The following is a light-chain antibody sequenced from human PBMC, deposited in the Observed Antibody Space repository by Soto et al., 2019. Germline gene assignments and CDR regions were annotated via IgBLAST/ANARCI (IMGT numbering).Light chain of an antibody. J-gene: IGKJ3*01. CDR1: QSVLYSSNNKNY. V-gene: IGKV4-1*01. CDR3: QQYYSTPLT. CDR2: WAS. Sequence: DIVMTQSPDSLAVSLGERATINCKSSQSVLYSSNNKNYLAWYQQKPGQPPKLLIYWASTRESGVPDRFSGSGSGTDFTLTISSLQAEDVAVYYCQQYYSTPLTGGPGTKVDIK.